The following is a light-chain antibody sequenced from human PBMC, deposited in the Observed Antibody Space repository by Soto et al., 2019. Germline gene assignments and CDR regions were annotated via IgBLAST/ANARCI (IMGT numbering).Light chain of an antibody. J-gene: IGLJ2*01. CDR1: SSNIGNDY. V-gene: IGLV1-51*01. Sequence: QSALTQPPSVSAAPGQKVTISCSGSSSNIGNDYVSWYQQLPGTAPKLLIYDNNKRPSGIPDRFSGSKSGTSATLGITGLQTGDEADYYCGTWDSSLSGGVFGGGTK. CDR3: GTWDSSLSGGV. CDR2: DNN.